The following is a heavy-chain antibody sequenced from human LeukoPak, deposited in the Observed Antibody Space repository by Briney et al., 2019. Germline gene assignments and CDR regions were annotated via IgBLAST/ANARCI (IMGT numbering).Heavy chain of an antibody. Sequence: PSETLSLTCTVSGASMSSYYWSWIRQPAGRALDWVGRINPRGGINYNPSFKSRLTMSLDTSKSQFSLNLSSVTAADTAVYYCARSDYGADPTYDAFDIWGQGTMVTVSS. J-gene: IGHJ3*02. V-gene: IGHV4-4*07. D-gene: IGHD4-17*01. CDR3: ARSDYGADPTYDAFDI. CDR1: GASMSSYY. CDR2: INPRGGI.